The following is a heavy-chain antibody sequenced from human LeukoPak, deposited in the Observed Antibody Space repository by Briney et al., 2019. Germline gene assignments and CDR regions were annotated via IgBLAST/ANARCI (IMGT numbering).Heavy chain of an antibody. D-gene: IGHD6-13*01. CDR3: ASQIQQLAHPYGMDV. CDR2: MNPNSGNT. CDR1: GYTFTSYD. J-gene: IGHJ6*02. V-gene: IGHV1-8*01. Sequence: GASVKVSCKASGYTFTSYDINWVRQATGQGLEWMGWMNPNSGNTGYAQKFQGRVTMTRNTSISTAYMELSSLRSEDTAVYYCASQIQQLAHPYGMDVWGQGTTVTVSS.